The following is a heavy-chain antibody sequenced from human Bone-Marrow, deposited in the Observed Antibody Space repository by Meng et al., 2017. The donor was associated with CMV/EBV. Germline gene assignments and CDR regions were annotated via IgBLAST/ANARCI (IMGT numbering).Heavy chain of an antibody. D-gene: IGHD4-17*01. CDR1: GFTFSDYW. CDR2: IKNDGRIV. V-gene: IGHV3-74*01. J-gene: IGHJ5*02. Sequence: EVHLGESGGGLVQPGGTLRRSCAASGFTFSDYWMHWVRQAPGKGLVWVSGIKNDGRIVSHADSVKGRFTISRDNTNNMLHLQMSSLRAEDTAIYYCASAVPTNRPWGQGILVTVSS. CDR3: ASAVPTNRP.